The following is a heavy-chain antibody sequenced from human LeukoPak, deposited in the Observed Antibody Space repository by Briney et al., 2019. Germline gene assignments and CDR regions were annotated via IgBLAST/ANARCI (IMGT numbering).Heavy chain of an antibody. CDR1: GFTFSDYY. CDR2: ISSSGSTI. Sequence: GGSVRLSCAASGFTFSDYYMSWIRQAPGKGLEWVSYISSSGSTIYYADSVKGRFTISRDNAKNSLYLQMNSLRAEDTAVYYCARVVPAAVFDYWGQGTLVTVSS. V-gene: IGHV3-11*04. D-gene: IGHD2-2*01. CDR3: ARVVPAAVFDY. J-gene: IGHJ4*02.